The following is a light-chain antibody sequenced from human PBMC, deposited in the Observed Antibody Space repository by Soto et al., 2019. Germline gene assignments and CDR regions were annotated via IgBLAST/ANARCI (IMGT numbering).Light chain of an antibody. CDR1: QSVSSSY. V-gene: IGKV3-20*01. CDR3: QQYGDSPWT. J-gene: IGKJ1*01. CDR2: GAS. Sequence: EIVLTQCPGTLSLSPGERATLSCRASQSVSSSYLAWYQQKPGQAPRLLIYGASSRATGIPDRFSGSGSGTDFTLTISRLEPEDFAVYYCQQYGDSPWTFGQGTKVDIK.